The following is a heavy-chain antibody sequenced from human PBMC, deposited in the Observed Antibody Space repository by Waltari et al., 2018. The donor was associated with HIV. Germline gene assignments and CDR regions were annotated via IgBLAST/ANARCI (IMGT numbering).Heavy chain of an antibody. D-gene: IGHD1-26*01. CDR1: GFPFSNYF. J-gene: IGHJ4*02. CDR2: ISYDGRRT. V-gene: IGHV3-30*18. Sequence: QVQLVESGGGVVQPGRSLRLSCAASGFPFSNYFMHWVRLAPGRGPEGLTFISYDGRRTDYADSVKGRFTISRDNSKNTLYLQMNSLRPEDTAVYYCVKDVGATYFDYWGQGTLVTVSS. CDR3: VKDVGATYFDY.